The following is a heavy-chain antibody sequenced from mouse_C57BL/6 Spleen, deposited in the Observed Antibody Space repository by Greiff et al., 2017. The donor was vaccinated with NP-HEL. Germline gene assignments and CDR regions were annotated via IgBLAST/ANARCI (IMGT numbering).Heavy chain of an antibody. Sequence: QVQLKQSGAELVKPGASVKLSCKASGYTFTSYWMHWVKQRPGQGLAWIGMIHPNSGSTNYNEKFKSKATLTVDKSSSTAYMQLSSLTSEDSAVYYCAREITTVVEDAMDYWGQGTSVTVSS. CDR3: AREITTVVEDAMDY. J-gene: IGHJ4*01. CDR2: IHPNSGST. D-gene: IGHD1-1*01. V-gene: IGHV1-64*01. CDR1: GYTFTSYW.